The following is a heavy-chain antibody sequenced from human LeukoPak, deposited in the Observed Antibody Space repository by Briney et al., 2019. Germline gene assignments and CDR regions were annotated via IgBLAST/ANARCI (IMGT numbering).Heavy chain of an antibody. D-gene: IGHD2-2*01. J-gene: IGHJ4*02. V-gene: IGHV1-18*01. CDR2: ISAYNGNT. CDR1: GYTFTSYG. CDR3: AREAGGVCSSTSCYFDY. Sequence: ASVKVSCKASGYTFTSYGISWVRQAPGQGLEWMGWISAYNGNTNYAQKLQGRVTMTTDTSTSTAYMELRSLRSDDTAVYYCAREAGGVCSSTSCYFDYWGQGTLVTVSS.